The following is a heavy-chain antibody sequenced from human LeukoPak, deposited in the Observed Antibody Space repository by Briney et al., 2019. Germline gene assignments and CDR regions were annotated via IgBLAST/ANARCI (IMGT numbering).Heavy chain of an antibody. Sequence: GGSLRLSCAVSGFTFSNYWMYWVRQAPGKRLVWVARINSDGSSTTYADSVEGRFTISRDNTKSMLHLQMHSLRVDDSAVYFCTRTTTTADWYFDLWGRGTLVAVSS. CDR3: TRTTTTADWYFDL. D-gene: IGHD1-1*01. V-gene: IGHV3-74*01. CDR2: INSDGSST. CDR1: GFTFSNYW. J-gene: IGHJ2*01.